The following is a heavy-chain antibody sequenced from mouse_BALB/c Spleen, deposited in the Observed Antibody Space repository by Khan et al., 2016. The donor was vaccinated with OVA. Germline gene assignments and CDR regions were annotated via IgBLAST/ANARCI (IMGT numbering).Heavy chain of an antibody. CDR1: GFTFTNYG. CDR2: INTYTGEP. J-gene: IGHJ4*01. Sequence: QIQLVQSGPELKKPGETVQISCKASGFTFTNYGMNWVKQAPGKGLKWMGWINTYTGEPTFADDFKGRFAFSLDTSASTAYLQINSLKNEDTATYFCARVGYNGTMDCWGQGTSVTGSS. V-gene: IGHV9-3-1*01. CDR3: ARVGYNGTMDC. D-gene: IGHD1-1*02.